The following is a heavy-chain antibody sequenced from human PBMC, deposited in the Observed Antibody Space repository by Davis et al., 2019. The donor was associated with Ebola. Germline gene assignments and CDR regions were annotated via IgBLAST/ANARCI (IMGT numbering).Heavy chain of an antibody. D-gene: IGHD1-26*01. CDR1: GFIFSSYV. V-gene: IGHV3-23*01. J-gene: IGHJ3*02. CDR2: LGLSADT. CDR3: AKDTSNIWFDI. Sequence: GESLKISCAASGFIFSSYVMSWVRQAPGKGLEWVSTLGLSADTYYADSVKGRFTISRDNSKNTLSLQMNGLRVEDTAIYYCAKDTSNIWFDIWGQGTMVTVSS.